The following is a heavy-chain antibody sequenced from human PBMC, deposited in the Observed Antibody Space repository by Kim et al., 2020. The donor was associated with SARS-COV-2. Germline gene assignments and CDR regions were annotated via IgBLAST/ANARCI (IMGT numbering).Heavy chain of an antibody. CDR2: ISYDGSNK. V-gene: IGHV3-30*04. CDR1: GFTFSSYA. J-gene: IGHJ4*02. D-gene: IGHD3-10*01. CDR3: ARPWKMVRGVIGPLDY. Sequence: GGSLRLSCAASGFTFSSYAMHWVRQAPGKGLEWVAVISYDGSNKYYADSVKGRFTISRDNSKNTLYLQMNSLRAEDTAVYYCARPWKMVRGVIGPLDYWGQGTLVTVSS.